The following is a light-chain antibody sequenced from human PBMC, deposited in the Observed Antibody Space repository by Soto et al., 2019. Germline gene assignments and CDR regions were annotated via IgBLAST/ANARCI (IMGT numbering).Light chain of an antibody. CDR3: LLYYSGVRV. J-gene: IGLJ2*01. CDR1: TGPVITGHY. CDR2: DTS. Sequence: QAVVTQEPSLTVSPGGTVTLTCGSSTGPVITGHYPYWFQQKPGQAPRTLIYDTSDKHSWTPARFSGSLLGGKAALTLSGAQPEDEADYYCLLYYSGVRVFGGGTKLTVL. V-gene: IGLV7-46*01.